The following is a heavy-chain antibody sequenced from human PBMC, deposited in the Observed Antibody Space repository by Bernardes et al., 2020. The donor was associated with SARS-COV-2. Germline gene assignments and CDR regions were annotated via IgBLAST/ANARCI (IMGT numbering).Heavy chain of an antibody. CDR3: APDTSGWFVGY. V-gene: IGHV3-23*01. CDR2: ISASGGTT. CDR1: GFTFSNYA. D-gene: IGHD6-19*01. J-gene: IGHJ4*02. Sequence: GGSLRLSCAASGFTFSNYAMSWVRQAPGKGLEWVSGISASGGTTYYADSVEGRFTISRDNSKNTLNLQMNSLRAEDTAVYHCAPDTSGWFVGYWGQGTMVTVSS.